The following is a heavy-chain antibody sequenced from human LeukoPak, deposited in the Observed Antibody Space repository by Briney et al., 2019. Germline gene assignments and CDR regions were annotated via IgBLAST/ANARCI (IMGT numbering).Heavy chain of an antibody. V-gene: IGHV1-69*13. CDR1: GYTFTSYY. Sequence: SVKVSCKASGYTFTSYYMHWVRQAPGQGLEWMGGIIPIFGTANYAQKFQDRVTITADESTSTAYMELTSLRPEDTAIYYCASRLYCSNTRCRNFPFAYWGQGTLVTVSS. CDR3: ASRLYCSNTRCRNFPFAY. J-gene: IGHJ4*02. D-gene: IGHD2-2*01. CDR2: IIPIFGTA.